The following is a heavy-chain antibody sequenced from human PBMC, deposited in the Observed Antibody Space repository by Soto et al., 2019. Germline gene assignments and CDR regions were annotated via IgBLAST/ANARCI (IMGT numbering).Heavy chain of an antibody. Sequence: QVQLVESGGSVVQPGRSLRLSCAASEFSFSSYAMHWVRQAPGKGMEWVAVISYDGSNKYYADSVKGRFTISRDNSKNTLYLQMNCLRAEDTPVYYCVSRSSGWYALPYYYYGMDVWRQGTTVTVSS. CDR2: ISYDGSNK. J-gene: IGHJ6*02. V-gene: IGHV3-30-3*01. CDR1: EFSFSSYA. D-gene: IGHD6-19*01. CDR3: VSRSSGWYALPYYYYGMDV.